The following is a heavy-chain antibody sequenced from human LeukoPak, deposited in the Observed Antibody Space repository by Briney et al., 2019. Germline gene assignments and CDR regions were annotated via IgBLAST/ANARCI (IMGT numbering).Heavy chain of an antibody. D-gene: IGHD6-13*01. J-gene: IGHJ6*02. V-gene: IGHV3-11*01. CDR1: GFTFSDYY. Sequence: GGSLRLSCAASGFTFSDYYMSWIRQAPGKGLEWVSYISSRGNTIYYADSVKGRFTISRDNAKNSLYLQMNSLRAEDTAVYYCARDWPVAASRYYYYGMDVWGRGTTVTVSS. CDR3: ARDWPVAASRYYYYGMDV. CDR2: ISSRGNTI.